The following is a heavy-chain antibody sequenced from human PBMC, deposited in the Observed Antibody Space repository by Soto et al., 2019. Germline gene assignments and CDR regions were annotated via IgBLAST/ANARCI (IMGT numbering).Heavy chain of an antibody. V-gene: IGHV1-69*13. CDR2: IIPIFGTA. D-gene: IGHD5-18*01. CDR3: ARANSYGYIEVHFDY. J-gene: IGHJ4*02. CDR1: GGTFSSYA. Sequence: GASVKVSCKASGGTFSSYAISWVRQAPGQGLEWMGGIIPIFGTANYAQKFQGRVTITADESTSTAYMELSSLRSEDTAVYYCARANSYGYIEVHFDYWGQGTLVTVSS.